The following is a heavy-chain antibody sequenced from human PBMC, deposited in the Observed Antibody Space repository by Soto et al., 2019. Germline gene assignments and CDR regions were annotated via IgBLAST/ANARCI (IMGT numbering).Heavy chain of an antibody. D-gene: IGHD6-19*01. CDR2: INWNGDDI. CDR1: GFTFDDYT. J-gene: IGHJ4*02. V-gene: IGHV3-43*01. CDR3: VKDSDWCFDS. Sequence: EVQLVESGGVVVQPGGSLRLSCAASGFTFDDYTMHWVRQGPGKGLEWVSFINWNGDDINYADSVKGRFTISRDNSKNSLYLQMNSLRTEDTALYYCVKDSDWCFDSWGQGTLVTVSS.